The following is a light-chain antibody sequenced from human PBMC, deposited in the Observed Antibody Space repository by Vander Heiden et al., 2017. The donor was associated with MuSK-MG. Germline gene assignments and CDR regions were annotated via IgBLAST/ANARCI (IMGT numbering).Light chain of an antibody. V-gene: IGLV2-11*02. CDR2: AVS. CDR3: CSYAGSYTPHVV. Sequence: QSALTPPRSVSGSPGQSVTISCTGTSSDLGRYNYVSWYQQHPGRAPKLMLYAVSERPSGVPDRFSGSKSGNTASLTISGLQAEDEADYYCCSYAGSYTPHVVFGGGTELTVL. J-gene: IGLJ2*01. CDR1: SSDLGRYNY.